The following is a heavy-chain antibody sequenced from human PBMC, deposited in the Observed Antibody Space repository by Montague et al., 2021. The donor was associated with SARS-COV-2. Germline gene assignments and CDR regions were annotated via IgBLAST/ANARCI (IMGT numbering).Heavy chain of an antibody. Sequence: SLRLSCAASGISVSTNYMTWVRQAPGKGLEWVSVIYSGGTTYYADSVKGRFTMSRDNSKNTVYLQMSSLRAEDTALYYCARGLEYSGSSYQYYAGLDVWGQGTTVTVSS. CDR2: IYSGGTT. CDR1: GISVSTNY. D-gene: IGHD6-6*01. CDR3: ARGLEYSGSSYQYYAGLDV. V-gene: IGHV3-53*01. J-gene: IGHJ6*02.